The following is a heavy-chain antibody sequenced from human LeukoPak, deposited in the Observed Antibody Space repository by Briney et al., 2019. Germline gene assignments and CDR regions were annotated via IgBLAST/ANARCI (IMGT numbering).Heavy chain of an antibody. Sequence: NPSETLSLTCTVSGGSISSYYWSWIRQPPGKGLEWIGYIYYSGSTNYNPSLKSRVTISVDTSKNQFSLKLSSVTAADTAVYYCARDRRDSSSWYPPYYYYGMDVWGQGTTVTVSS. CDR1: GGSISSYY. D-gene: IGHD6-13*01. V-gene: IGHV4-59*01. J-gene: IGHJ6*02. CDR2: IYYSGST. CDR3: ARDRRDSSSWYPPYYYYGMDV.